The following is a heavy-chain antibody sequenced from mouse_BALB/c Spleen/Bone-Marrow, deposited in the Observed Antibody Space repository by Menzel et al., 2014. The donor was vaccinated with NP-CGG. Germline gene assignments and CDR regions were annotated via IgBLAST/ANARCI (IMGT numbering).Heavy chain of an antibody. Sequence: EVKVVESGGGLVKPGGSLKLSCAASGFTFSSYAMSWVRQTPEKRLEWVATISSGGSYTYYPDSVKGRFTISRDNAKNTLYLQMSSLRSEDTAMYYCARHDGYYAMDYWGQGTSVTVSS. J-gene: IGHJ4*01. V-gene: IGHV5-9-3*01. CDR3: ARHDGYYAMDY. D-gene: IGHD2-3*01. CDR1: GFTFSSYA. CDR2: ISSGGSYT.